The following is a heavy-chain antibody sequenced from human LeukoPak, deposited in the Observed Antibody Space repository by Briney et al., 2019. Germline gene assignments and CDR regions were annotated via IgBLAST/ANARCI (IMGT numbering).Heavy chain of an antibody. V-gene: IGHV4-34*01. D-gene: IGHD3-3*01. J-gene: IGHJ4*02. CDR3: ARVDFWSGTDY. Sequence: SETLSLTCAVYGGSFSVYYWSWIRQPPGKGLEWIGEINHSGSTNYNPSLKSRVTISVDTSKNQFSLKLSSVTAADTAVYYCARVDFWSGTDYWGQGTPVTVSS. CDR1: GGSFSVYY. CDR2: INHSGST.